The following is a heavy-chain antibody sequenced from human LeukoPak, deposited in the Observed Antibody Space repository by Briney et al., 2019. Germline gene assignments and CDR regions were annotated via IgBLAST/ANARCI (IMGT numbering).Heavy chain of an antibody. CDR2: IIPILGIA. CDR1: GGTFSSYA. CDR3: ASNYYGSGSYYNFDY. D-gene: IGHD3-10*01. Sequence: GASVKVSRKASGGTFSSYAISWVRQAPGQGLEWMGRIIPILGIANYAQKFQGRVTITADKSTSTAYMELSSLRSEDTAVYYCASNYYGSGSYYNFDYWGQGTLVTVSS. V-gene: IGHV1-69*04. J-gene: IGHJ4*02.